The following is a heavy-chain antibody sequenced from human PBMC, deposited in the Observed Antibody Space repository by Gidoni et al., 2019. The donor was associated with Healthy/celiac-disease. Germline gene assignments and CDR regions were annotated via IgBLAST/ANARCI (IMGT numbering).Heavy chain of an antibody. Sequence: EVQLVESGGGLVTPGGSLSLPCPASGFTFSNAWMSWVRQAPGQGLEGVGRIKSKTDGGTTDDAAPVKGRFTISRDDSKNTLYLQMNSLKTEDTAVYYCTMGPAGAFDIWGQGTMVTVSS. J-gene: IGHJ3*02. CDR3: TMGPAGAFDI. CDR1: GFTFSNAW. V-gene: IGHV3-15*01. CDR2: IKSKTDGGTT. D-gene: IGHD1-26*01.